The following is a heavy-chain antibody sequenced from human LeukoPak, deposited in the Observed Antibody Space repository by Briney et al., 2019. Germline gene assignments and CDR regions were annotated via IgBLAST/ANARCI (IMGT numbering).Heavy chain of an antibody. V-gene: IGHV3-48*01. CDR2: ISTTDSIT. J-gene: IGHJ4*02. Sequence: GGSLRLSCAASGFIFTSYTMNWVRQAPGKGLEWISFISTTDSITSYADSVQGRFTISRDNAKNSLYLQMSSLRADDTAVYYCARDHAWGFDSWGQGTLVTVPP. CDR3: ARDHAWGFDS. CDR1: GFIFTSYT. D-gene: IGHD7-27*01.